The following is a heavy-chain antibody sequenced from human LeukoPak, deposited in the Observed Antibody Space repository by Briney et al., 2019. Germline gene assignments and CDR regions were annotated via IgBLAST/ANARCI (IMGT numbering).Heavy chain of an antibody. CDR2: IITIFGTA. CDR1: GGTLSRYA. CDR3: ARLRYSSSWADAFDI. V-gene: IGHV1-69*13. D-gene: IGHD6-13*01. J-gene: IGHJ3*02. Sequence: ASVQVSCQASGGTLSRYAISGVRPAPGQGRDWMGGIITIFGTANYAQKFQGRVTITADESTSTAYMKLSSLRSEDTAVYYCARLRYSSSWADAFDIWGQGTMVTVSS.